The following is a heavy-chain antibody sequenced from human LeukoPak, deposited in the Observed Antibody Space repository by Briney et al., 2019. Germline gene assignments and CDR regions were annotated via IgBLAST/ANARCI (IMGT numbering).Heavy chain of an antibody. CDR1: GFTFSSYW. Sequence: GGSLRLSCAASGFTFSSYWMHWVRQAPGKGLVWVSRINSDGSSTSYADSVKGRFTISRNNAKNTLYLQMNSLRAEDTAVYYCARGGSGARTSWFDPWGQGTLVTVSS. CDR2: INSDGSST. J-gene: IGHJ5*02. D-gene: IGHD3-10*01. CDR3: ARGGSGARTSWFDP. V-gene: IGHV3-74*01.